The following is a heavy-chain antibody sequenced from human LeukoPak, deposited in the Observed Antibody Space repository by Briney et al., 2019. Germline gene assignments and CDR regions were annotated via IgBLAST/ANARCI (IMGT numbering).Heavy chain of an antibody. CDR3: ANQGRPGSGRLDFQH. V-gene: IGHV3-23*01. J-gene: IGHJ1*01. Sequence: QPGGSLRLSCAASGFTFSNYAMSWVRQAPGKGLEWVSTISGSGGSTYYADSVKGRFTISRDNSKNTLYLQMNSLRAEDTAVYYCANQGRPGSGRLDFQHWGQGTLVTVSS. D-gene: IGHD6-19*01. CDR2: ISGSGGST. CDR1: GFTFSNYA.